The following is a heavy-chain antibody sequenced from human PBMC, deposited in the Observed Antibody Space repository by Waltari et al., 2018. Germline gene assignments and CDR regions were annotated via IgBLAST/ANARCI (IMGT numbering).Heavy chain of an antibody. Sequence: QVQLQESGPGLVKPSETLSLTCTVSGGSISSHYWSWIRQPPGKGLEWIGYIYYSGSTNYNPSLKSRVTISVDTSKNQFSLKLSSVTAADTAVYYCARSAVAGIDYWGQGTLVTVSS. V-gene: IGHV4-59*11. CDR3: ARSAVAGIDY. D-gene: IGHD6-19*01. CDR1: GGSISSHY. J-gene: IGHJ4*02. CDR2: IYYSGST.